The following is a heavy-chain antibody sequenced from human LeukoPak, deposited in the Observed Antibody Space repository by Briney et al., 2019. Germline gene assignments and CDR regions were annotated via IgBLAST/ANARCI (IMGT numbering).Heavy chain of an antibody. D-gene: IGHD2-15*01. Sequence: SETLSLTCAVYGGSFSGYYWSWIRQPPGKGLEWIGEINHSGSTNYNPSLKSRVTISVDTSKNQFSLKLSSVTAADTAVYYCARRRIWSSYYFDYWGQGTLVTVSS. CDR1: GGSFSGYY. V-gene: IGHV4-34*01. CDR3: ARRRIWSSYYFDY. CDR2: INHSGST. J-gene: IGHJ4*02.